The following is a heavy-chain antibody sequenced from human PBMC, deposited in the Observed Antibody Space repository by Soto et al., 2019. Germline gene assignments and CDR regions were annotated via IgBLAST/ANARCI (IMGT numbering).Heavy chain of an antibody. Sequence: SETLSLTCTVSGGSISSYYWSWIRQPPGKGLEWIGYIYYSGSTNYNPSLKSRVTISVDTSKNQFSLKLSSVTAADTAVYYCARDYGSGSYPFDPWGQGTLVTAPQ. D-gene: IGHD3-10*01. CDR3: ARDYGSGSYPFDP. J-gene: IGHJ5*02. CDR1: GGSISSYY. CDR2: IYYSGST. V-gene: IGHV4-59*12.